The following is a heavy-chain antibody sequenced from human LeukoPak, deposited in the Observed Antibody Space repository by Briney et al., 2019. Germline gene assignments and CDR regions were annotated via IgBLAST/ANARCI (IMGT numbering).Heavy chain of an antibody. Sequence: PSETLSPTXAVYGGSFSGYYWSWIRQPPGKGLEWIGEINHSGSTNYNPSPKSRVTISVDTSKNQFSLKLSSVTAADTAVYYCARTDFWSGYYIWFDPWGQRTLVTVSS. CDR3: ARTDFWSGYYIWFDP. D-gene: IGHD3-3*01. CDR1: GGSFSGYY. CDR2: INHSGST. V-gene: IGHV4-34*01. J-gene: IGHJ5*02.